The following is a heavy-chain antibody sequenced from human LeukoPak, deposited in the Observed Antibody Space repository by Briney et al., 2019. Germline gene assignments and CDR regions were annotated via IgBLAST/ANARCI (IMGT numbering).Heavy chain of an antibody. Sequence: SVNVACKFSVCTFSSYTINWVRQAPGQELEWMGRIIPFLYMAHYTHKFQDRVTITAHKSPHTAYIEVNNLTLEDAPVLTFPRADTSYMGRSAFHIWDQGTLVTVAS. D-gene: IGHD5-18*01. V-gene: IGHV1-69*02. CDR2: IIPFLYMA. CDR3: PRADTSYMGRSAFHI. CDR1: VCTFSSYT. J-gene: IGHJ3*02.